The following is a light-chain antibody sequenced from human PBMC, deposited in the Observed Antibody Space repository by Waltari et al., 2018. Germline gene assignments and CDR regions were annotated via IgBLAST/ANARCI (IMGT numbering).Light chain of an antibody. Sequence: QSVLTQPPSVSAAPGQRVPLPGSGGRPNIGITYVSWYRQFPGTAPKLLIYENTERPSGIPGRFSGSKSGTSATLDITGLQAGDEADYYCGTWDSSLSGAVFGGGTHLTVL. CDR3: GTWDSSLSGAV. CDR2: ENT. V-gene: IGLV1-51*02. CDR1: RPNIGITY. J-gene: IGLJ7*01.